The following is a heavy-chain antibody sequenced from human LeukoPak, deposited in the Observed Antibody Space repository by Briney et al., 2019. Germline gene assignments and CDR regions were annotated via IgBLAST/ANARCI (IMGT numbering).Heavy chain of an antibody. Sequence: GESLKISCQSSGYNFTPYWIVWVRQMPGKGLECMGIIFAGYSYTIYSPSFQVQVTISVDKSLSTAYLQWSSLKASDTAMYYCARHFHPAETTGGYFDLWGRGTLVTVSA. CDR1: GYNFTPYW. V-gene: IGHV5-51*01. D-gene: IGHD4-17*01. CDR3: ARHFHPAETTGGYFDL. CDR2: IFAGYSYT. J-gene: IGHJ2*01.